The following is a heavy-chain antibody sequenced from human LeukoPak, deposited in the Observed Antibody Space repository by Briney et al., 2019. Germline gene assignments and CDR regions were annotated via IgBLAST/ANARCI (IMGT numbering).Heavy chain of an antibody. D-gene: IGHD5-12*01. J-gene: IGHJ5*02. V-gene: IGHV3-48*01. CDR1: GFTFSSSN. CDR2: ISTGSTTI. Sequence: WGSLRLSCAVSGFTFSSSNMKGVRQAPGKGLEWISYISTGSTTIYYSDSVMGRFTISRDNAKNSLYLQMNGLRVEDTAVYYCARELYRGYGNWFDPWGQGTLVTVSS. CDR3: ARELYRGYGNWFDP.